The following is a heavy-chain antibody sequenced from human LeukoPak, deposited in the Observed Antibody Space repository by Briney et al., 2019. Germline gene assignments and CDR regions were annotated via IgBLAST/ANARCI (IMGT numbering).Heavy chain of an antibody. CDR1: GGSISSYY. D-gene: IGHD2-15*01. Sequence: SETLSLTCTVSGGSISSYYWSWIRQPPGKGLEWIGYIYYSGSTNYNPSLKSRVTISVDTSKNQFSLKLSSVTAADTAVYYCARRYCSGGSCYSGYWGQGTLVTVSS. CDR2: IYYSGST. CDR3: ARRYCSGGSCYSGY. V-gene: IGHV4-59*08. J-gene: IGHJ4*02.